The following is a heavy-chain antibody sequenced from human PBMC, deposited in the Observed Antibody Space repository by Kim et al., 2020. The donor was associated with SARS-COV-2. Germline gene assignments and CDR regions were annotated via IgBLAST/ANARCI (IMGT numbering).Heavy chain of an antibody. D-gene: IGHD2-15*01. CDR2: ISGHNGHT. CDR3: AREGSCNGATCYRSQAFNI. J-gene: IGHJ3*02. CDR1: GYSLTSYG. V-gene: IGHV1-18*01. Sequence: ASVKVSCKTAGYSLTSYGISWVRQAPGQGLEWMGWISGHNGHTKYAQKLQGRVTLTTDTSANTAYMELRSLRSDDTAVYYCAREGSCNGATCYRSQAFNIWGKGTMVTVSS.